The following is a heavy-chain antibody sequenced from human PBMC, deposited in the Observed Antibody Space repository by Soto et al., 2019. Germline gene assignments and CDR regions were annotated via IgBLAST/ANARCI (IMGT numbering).Heavy chain of an antibody. CDR2: ISYDGSNK. J-gene: IGHJ4*02. Sequence: QVQLVESGGGVVQPGRSLRLSCAASGFTFSSYGMHWVRQAPGKGLEWVAVISYDGSNKYYADSVKGRFTISRDNSKNTLYLQMNSLRAEDTAVYYCAKVILGITGPTWAGKGGLDYWGQGTLVTVSS. CDR3: AKVILGITGPTWAGKGGLDY. D-gene: IGHD3-10*01. V-gene: IGHV3-30*18. CDR1: GFTFSSYG.